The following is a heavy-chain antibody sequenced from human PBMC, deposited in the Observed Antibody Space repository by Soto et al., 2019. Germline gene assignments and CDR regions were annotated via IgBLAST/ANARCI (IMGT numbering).Heavy chain of an antibody. Sequence: GASVKVSCKASGYTFTSYDINWVRQATGQGFEYLGWMNPNSGNTGYVKKFQGRVTMTRDTSMSTAYMELSSLRSEDTAIYYCARGGAPSGWYQLTSYYYYGVDVWGQGTTVTVSS. J-gene: IGHJ6*02. CDR3: ARGGAPSGWYQLTSYYYYGVDV. D-gene: IGHD6-19*01. V-gene: IGHV1-8*01. CDR2: MNPNSGNT. CDR1: GYTFTSYD.